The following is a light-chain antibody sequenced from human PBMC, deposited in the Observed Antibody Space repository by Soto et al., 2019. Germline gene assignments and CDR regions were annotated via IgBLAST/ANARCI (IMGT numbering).Light chain of an antibody. V-gene: IGKV1-6*01. CDR2: GAS. CDR1: QDIRND. CDR3: LHDYSYPWT. Sequence: AIQMTQFPSALSASVRDRVTITCRASQDIRNDLGWYQQKPGKAPKLLIYGASSLQSGVPSRFSGSGSGTRFTLPSSSLQLEDVATYYCLHDYSYPWTLGQGTKV. J-gene: IGKJ1*01.